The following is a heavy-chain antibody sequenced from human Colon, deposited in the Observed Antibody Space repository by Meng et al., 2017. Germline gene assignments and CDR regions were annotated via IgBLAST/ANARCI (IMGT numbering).Heavy chain of an antibody. CDR3: ARERLSSGWYGGRWFDP. D-gene: IGHD6-19*01. CDR1: GGSFSGYY. V-gene: IGHV4-34*01. J-gene: IGHJ5*02. Sequence: VTLRQGGVGVLRPSVTLSLPLAADGGSFSGYYWTGSRQPPGKGLEWIGEINHSGTTNYNPSLKSRVTISVDTSKNQFSLKLSSVTAADTAVYYCARERLSSGWYGGRWFDPWGQGTLVTVSS. CDR2: INHSGTT.